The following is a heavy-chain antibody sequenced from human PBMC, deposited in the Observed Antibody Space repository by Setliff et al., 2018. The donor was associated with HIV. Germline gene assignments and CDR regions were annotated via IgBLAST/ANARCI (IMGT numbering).Heavy chain of an antibody. CDR2: ISVYNGNT. J-gene: IGHJ3*02. V-gene: IGHV1-18*01. D-gene: IGHD2-2*01. Sequence: ASVKVSCKASGYTFTNYGINWVRQAPGQGLEWMGWISVYNGNTNFAQKFRGRVTFTRDTSASTAYMELSGLGFEDTAVYYCARLSSAAMWGGGAFDIWGQGTMVTVSS. CDR3: ARLSSAAMWGGGAFDI. CDR1: GYTFTNYG.